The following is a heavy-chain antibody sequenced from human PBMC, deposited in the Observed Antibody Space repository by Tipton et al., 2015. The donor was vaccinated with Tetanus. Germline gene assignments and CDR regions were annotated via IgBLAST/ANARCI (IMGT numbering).Heavy chain of an antibody. CDR1: GVSMIDSY. V-gene: IGHV4-4*07. CDR2: IYSSGTT. CDR3: AGVTAQRTELYFDH. J-gene: IGHJ4*02. D-gene: IGHD6-13*01. Sequence: TLSLTCTVSGVSMIDSYWNWIRQPAGKGLEWIGRIYSSGTTNYDPSLRGRVTISMDRSKNQISLQLTSVTAADTAVYFCAGVTAQRTELYFDHWGQGTLVTVSS.